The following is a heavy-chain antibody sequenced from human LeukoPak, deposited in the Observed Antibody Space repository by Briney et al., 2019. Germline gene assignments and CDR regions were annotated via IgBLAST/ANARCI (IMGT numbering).Heavy chain of an antibody. CDR2: ISESGST. V-gene: IGHV4-4*08. J-gene: IGHJ5*02. CDR1: GGSISRHY. Sequence: SETLSLTCTVSGGSISRHYWNWIRQPPGKGLEWIWYISESGSTNYNPSLKSRVSMSVDLSKNQFSLKVNSVTAADTAVYYCASGGHHYDSSGFHWFDPWGQGAPVTVSS. D-gene: IGHD3-22*01. CDR3: ASGGHHYDSSGFHWFDP.